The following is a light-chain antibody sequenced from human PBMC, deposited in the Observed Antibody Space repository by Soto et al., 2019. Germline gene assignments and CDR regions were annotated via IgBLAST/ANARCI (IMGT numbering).Light chain of an antibody. CDR2: DDS. CDR3: QVWDNSSDHVV. Sequence: SYELTQPPSVSVAPGKTARITCGGNNIGSKSVHWYQQKPGQAPMLVIYDDSDRPSGIPERFSGSNSGNTATLTISRVEAGDEADYYCQVWDNSSDHVVFGGGTKVTVL. V-gene: IGLV3-21*04. J-gene: IGLJ2*01. CDR1: NIGSKS.